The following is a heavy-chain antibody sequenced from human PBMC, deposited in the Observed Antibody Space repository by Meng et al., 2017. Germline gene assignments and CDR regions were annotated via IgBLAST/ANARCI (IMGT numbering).Heavy chain of an antibody. Sequence: QRGTSGAEVKKPGASVKVPCKASGYTFTGYYMHWVRQAPGQGLEWMGRINPNSGGTNYAQKFQGRVTMTRDTSISTAYMELSRLRSDDTAVYYCARDEDISAAGKLFGDYWGQGTLVTVSS. CDR3: ARDEDISAAGKLFGDY. J-gene: IGHJ4*02. CDR2: INPNSGGT. CDR1: GYTFTGYY. V-gene: IGHV1-2*06. D-gene: IGHD6-13*01.